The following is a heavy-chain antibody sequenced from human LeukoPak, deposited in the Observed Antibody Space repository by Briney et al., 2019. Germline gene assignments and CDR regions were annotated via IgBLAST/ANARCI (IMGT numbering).Heavy chain of an antibody. D-gene: IGHD6-19*01. CDR1: GGSFSGYY. CDR3: ARQNIAVAASYYFEY. J-gene: IGHJ4*02. Sequence: SETLSLTCAVYGGSFSGYYWSWIRQPPGKGLEWIGEINHSGSTNYNPSLKSRVTISVDTSKNQFSLKLSSVTAADTAVYYCARQNIAVAASYYFEYWGQGTLVTVSS. V-gene: IGHV4-34*01. CDR2: INHSGST.